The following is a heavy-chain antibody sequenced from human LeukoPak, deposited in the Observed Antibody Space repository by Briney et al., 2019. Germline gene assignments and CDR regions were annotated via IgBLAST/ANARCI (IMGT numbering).Heavy chain of an antibody. J-gene: IGHJ4*02. D-gene: IGHD2-2*01. Sequence: SVKASCKASGGTFSSYAISWVRQAPGQGLEWMGGIIPIFGTANYAQKFQGRVTITTDESTSTAYMELSSLRSEDTAVYYCARDCSSTSCQDYWGQGTLVTVSS. CDR1: GGTFSSYA. V-gene: IGHV1-69*05. CDR3: ARDCSSTSCQDY. CDR2: IIPIFGTA.